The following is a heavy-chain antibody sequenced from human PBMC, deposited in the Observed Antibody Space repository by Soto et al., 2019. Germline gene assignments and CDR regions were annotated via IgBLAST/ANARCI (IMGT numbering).Heavy chain of an antibody. Sequence: QVQLQESGPGLVKPSQTLSLTCTVSGGSIRSGGYYWSWISQHPGKGLEWIGYMYYSESTYYNPSLKSRVTISVDTSKNQFSLKLSSVTAADTAVYYCARASIAARGYYYGMDVWVQGTTVTVSS. CDR2: MYYSEST. CDR3: ARASIAARGYYYGMDV. D-gene: IGHD6-6*01. CDR1: GGSIRSGGYY. J-gene: IGHJ6*02. V-gene: IGHV4-31*03.